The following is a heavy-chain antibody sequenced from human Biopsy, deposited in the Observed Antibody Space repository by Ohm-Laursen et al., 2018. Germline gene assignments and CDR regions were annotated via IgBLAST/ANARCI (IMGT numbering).Heavy chain of an antibody. CDR1: GFSISSGYY. CDR2: VYDSGKS. J-gene: IGHJ5*02. Sequence: SQTLSLTCAVSGFSISSGYYWGWIRQPPGKGLEWIGSVYDSGKSYYNPSLKSRVTILVDVSNNHFSLKLSSVAAADTAVYYCARDRFDLLTPNWFDPWGQGTLVTVSS. D-gene: IGHD3-9*01. CDR3: ARDRFDLLTPNWFDP. V-gene: IGHV4-38-2*02.